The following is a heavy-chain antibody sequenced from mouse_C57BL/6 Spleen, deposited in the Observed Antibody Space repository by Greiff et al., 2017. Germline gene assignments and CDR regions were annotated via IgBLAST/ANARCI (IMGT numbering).Heavy chain of an antibody. J-gene: IGHJ3*01. CDR3: AKSPSLY. V-gene: IGHV1-26*01. Sequence: VQLQQSGPELVKPGASVKISCKASGYTFTDYYMNWVKPSHGTSLAWIGDLNPNNGGTSYNQKFKGKATLTVDKSSSTAYIDLRRLTAEDSAVYYCAKSPSLYWGQGTLVTVSA. CDR1: GYTFTDYY. CDR2: LNPNNGGT.